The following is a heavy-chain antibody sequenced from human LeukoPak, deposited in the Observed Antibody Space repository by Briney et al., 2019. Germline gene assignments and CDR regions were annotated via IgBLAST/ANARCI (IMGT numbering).Heavy chain of an antibody. D-gene: IGHD1-14*01. CDR2: INPNSGGT. CDR1: GYTFTGYY. CDR3: ARHFVPSPGNYYYYYYMDV. V-gene: IGHV1-2*02. J-gene: IGHJ6*03. Sequence: ASVKVSCKASGYTFTGYYMHWVRQAPGQGLEWMGWINPNSGGTNYAQKFQGRVTMTRDTSISTAYLQWSSLKASDTAMYYCARHFVPSPGNYYYYYYMDVWGKGTTVTVSS.